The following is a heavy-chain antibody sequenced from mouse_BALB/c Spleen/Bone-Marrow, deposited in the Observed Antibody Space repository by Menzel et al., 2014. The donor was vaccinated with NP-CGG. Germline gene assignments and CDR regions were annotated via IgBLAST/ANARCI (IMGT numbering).Heavy chain of an antibody. CDR2: INPSTGYT. CDR1: GYTFTSYW. Sequence: VQLQQSGAELAKPGASVKMSCKASGYTFTSYWMHWVKQRSGQGLEWIGYINPSTGYTEYNQKFKDKATLTADKSSSTAYMQLSSLTSEDSAVYYCARSRTGTYFDYCGQGTTLTVSS. CDR3: ARSRTGTYFDY. D-gene: IGHD4-1*01. J-gene: IGHJ2*01. V-gene: IGHV1-7*01.